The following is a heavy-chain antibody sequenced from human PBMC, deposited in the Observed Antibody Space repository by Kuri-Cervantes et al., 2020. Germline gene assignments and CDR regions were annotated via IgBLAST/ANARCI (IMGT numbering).Heavy chain of an antibody. D-gene: IGHD1-7*01. CDR1: GYSFTSYG. CDR2: ISVYTGYT. Sequence: ASVKVSCKASGYSFTSYGISWVRQAPGQGLEWMGWISVYTGYTNYAQKLQGRVTMTTDTSTSTAYMELRSLRSDDTAVYYCARGRTQKWFDPWGQGTLVTVSS. V-gene: IGHV1-18*01. CDR3: ARGRTQKWFDP. J-gene: IGHJ5*02.